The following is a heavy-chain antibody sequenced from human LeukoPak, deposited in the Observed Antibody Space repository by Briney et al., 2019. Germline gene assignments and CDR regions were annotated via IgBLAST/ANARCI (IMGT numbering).Heavy chain of an antibody. CDR2: IYYSGGS. V-gene: IGHV4-39*07. J-gene: IGHJ5*02. D-gene: IGHD2-2*03. CDR3: ARSLRVGYCSTTSCNWFDP. CDR1: GGSISSSSYY. Sequence: PSETLSLTCTVSGGSISSSSYYWDWLRQPPGKGLEWIGSIYYSGGSYYNPSLKSRVTISVNTSKYQFYLKMTSVTAADTAVYYCARSLRVGYCSTTSCNWFDPWGQGTLVTVSS.